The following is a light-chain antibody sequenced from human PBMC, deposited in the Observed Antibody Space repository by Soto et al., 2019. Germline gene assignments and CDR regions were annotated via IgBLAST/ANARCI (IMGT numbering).Light chain of an antibody. CDR2: DVS. V-gene: IGLV2-14*03. CDR3: SSYTSSSTLE. CDR1: RSDVGGYNY. J-gene: IGLJ2*01. Sequence: QSALTQPASVSGSPGQSITISCTGTRSDVGGYNYVSWYQHSPGKAPKLIIYDVSLRPSGVSNRFSGSKSGNTASLTISGLQAEDEAHYYCSSYTSSSTLEIGGGTKLTVL.